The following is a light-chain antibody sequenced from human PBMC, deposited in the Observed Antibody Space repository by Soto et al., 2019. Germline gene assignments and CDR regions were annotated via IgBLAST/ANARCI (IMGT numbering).Light chain of an antibody. CDR2: FNS. CDR3: QSYDSSLSGYV. CDR1: RSNIGAGYD. Sequence: QSVLTQPPSVSGAPGQRVTISCTGSRSNIGAGYDVHWYQQLPGTAPKLLIYFNSNRPSGVPDRFSGSTSGTSASLAIPGLQAEDEADYYCQSYDSSLSGYVFGAGTKLTVL. J-gene: IGLJ1*01. V-gene: IGLV1-40*01.